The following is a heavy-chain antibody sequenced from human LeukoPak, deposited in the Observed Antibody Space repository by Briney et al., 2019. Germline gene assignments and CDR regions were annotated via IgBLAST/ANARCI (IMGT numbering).Heavy chain of an antibody. CDR1: GGSISSYY. CDR3: ARARGGLLWFGEFQKKSGLYYFDY. V-gene: IGHV4-59*01. D-gene: IGHD3-10*01. J-gene: IGHJ4*02. CDR2: IYYSGST. Sequence: SETLSLTCTVSGGSISSYYWSWIRQPPGKGLEWIGYIYYSGSTNYNPSLKSRVTISVDTSKNQFPLKLSSVTAADTAVYYCARARGGLLWFGEFQKKSGLYYFDYWGQGTLVTVSS.